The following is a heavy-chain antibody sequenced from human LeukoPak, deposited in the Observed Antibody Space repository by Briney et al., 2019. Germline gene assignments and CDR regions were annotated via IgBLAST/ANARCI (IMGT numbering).Heavy chain of an antibody. CDR3: ARLIANNWFDP. J-gene: IGHJ5*02. CDR2: IYSGDSDT. V-gene: IGHV5-51*01. CDR1: GCGFTSYW. D-gene: IGHD2-21*01. Sequence: GASLQISCKGSGCGFTSYWIGWVRQLPGKGLEWMGIIYSGDSDTRYSPSFQGQVTISADKSISTSSLQWSSLKASDTAMYYCARLIANNWFDPWGQGTLVTVSS.